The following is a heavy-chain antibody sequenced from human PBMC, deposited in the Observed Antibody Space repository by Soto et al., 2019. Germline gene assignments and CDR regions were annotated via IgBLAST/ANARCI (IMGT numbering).Heavy chain of an antibody. Sequence: ASVKVSCKASGYTFTGDYMHWVRQSPGQGLEWMGWINPNSGGTNYAQKFQGRVTMTRDTSTITVYMELSSLRSEDTAVSYCARDPSSPIYYYYGMDVWGQGTTVPVSS. J-gene: IGHJ6*02. CDR2: INPNSGGT. CDR3: ARDPSSPIYYYYGMDV. D-gene: IGHD6-13*01. CDR1: GYTFTGDY. V-gene: IGHV1-2*02.